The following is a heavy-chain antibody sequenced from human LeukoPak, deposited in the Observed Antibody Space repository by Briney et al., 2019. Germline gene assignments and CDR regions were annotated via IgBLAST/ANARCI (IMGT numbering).Heavy chain of an antibody. J-gene: IGHJ4*02. D-gene: IGHD3-10*01. V-gene: IGHV1-69*04. CDR3: ATGRRFGELSIGDY. CDR1: GGTFSSYA. Sequence: SVKVSCKASGGTFSSYAISWVRQAPGQGLEWMGRIIPILGIANYAQKFQGRVTMTEDTSTDTAYMELSSLRSEDTAVYYCATGRRFGELSIGDYWGQGTLVTVSS. CDR2: IIPILGIA.